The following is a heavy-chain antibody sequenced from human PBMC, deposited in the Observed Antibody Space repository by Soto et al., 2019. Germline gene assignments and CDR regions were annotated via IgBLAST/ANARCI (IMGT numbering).Heavy chain of an antibody. J-gene: IGHJ4*02. Sequence: SETLSLTCTVSCGSISSGGYYWSWIRQHPGKGLEWIGYIYYSGSTYYNPSLKSRVTISVDTSKNQFSLKLSSVTAADTAVYYCARVDCTNGVCYYFDYWGQGTLVTVSS. CDR2: IYYSGST. CDR1: CGSISSGGYY. CDR3: ARVDCTNGVCYYFDY. V-gene: IGHV4-31*03. D-gene: IGHD2-8*01.